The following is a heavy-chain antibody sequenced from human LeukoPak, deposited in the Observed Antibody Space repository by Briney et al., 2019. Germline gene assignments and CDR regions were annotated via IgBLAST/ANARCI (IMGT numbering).Heavy chain of an antibody. CDR3: AREQRAGLSGNLGGLFASYYTYYYMDV. D-gene: IGHD3-16*01. Sequence: SVKVSCKASGATFSNYVINWVRQAPGQGLEWMGGFTPIFGTTNYAQKFRGRLTITADDSTSTAYLELSSLRSEHTAVYFCAREQRAGLSGNLGGLFASYYTYYYMDVWGRGTTVTVSS. V-gene: IGHV1-69*13. CDR2: FTPIFGTT. CDR1: GATFSNYV. J-gene: IGHJ6*03.